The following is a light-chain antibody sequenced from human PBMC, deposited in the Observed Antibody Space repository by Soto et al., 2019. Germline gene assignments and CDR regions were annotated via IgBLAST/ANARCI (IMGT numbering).Light chain of an antibody. CDR3: CSYAGSSTLA. V-gene: IGLV2-23*01. CDR1: SSDVGSYNL. Sequence: QSALTQPASVSGSPGQSITISCTGTSSDVGSYNLVSWNQRHPGKAPKLMIYEGSKRPSGVSNRFSGSKSGNTASLTISGLQAEDEADYYCCSYAGSSTLAFGGGTKLTVL. CDR2: EGS. J-gene: IGLJ2*01.